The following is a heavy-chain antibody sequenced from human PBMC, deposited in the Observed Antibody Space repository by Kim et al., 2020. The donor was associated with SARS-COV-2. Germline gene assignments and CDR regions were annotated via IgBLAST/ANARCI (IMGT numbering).Heavy chain of an antibody. Sequence: SVKGRFTISRDNAKKSLYLQMNSLRAEDTAVYYCATAGYCTGGVCDYFDYWGQGTLVTVSS. V-gene: IGHV3-21*01. J-gene: IGHJ4*02. CDR3: ATAGYCTGGVCDYFDY. D-gene: IGHD2-8*02.